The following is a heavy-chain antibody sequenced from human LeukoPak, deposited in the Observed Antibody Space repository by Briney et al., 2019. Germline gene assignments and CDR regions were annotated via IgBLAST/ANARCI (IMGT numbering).Heavy chain of an antibody. Sequence: SETLSLTCAVYGGSFSGYYWSWIRQLPGKGLEWIGEINHSGGTNYDPSPKSRVTISVDTSKNQFSLKLSSVTAADTAVYYCARGVEWLFAFDIWGQGTMVTVSS. CDR3: ARGVEWLFAFDI. CDR1: GGSFSGYY. CDR2: INHSGGT. D-gene: IGHD3-3*01. J-gene: IGHJ3*02. V-gene: IGHV4-34*01.